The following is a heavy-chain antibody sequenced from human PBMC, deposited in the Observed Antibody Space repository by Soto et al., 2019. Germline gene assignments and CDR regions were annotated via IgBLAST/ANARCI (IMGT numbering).Heavy chain of an antibody. CDR1: GNTFINYG. Sequence: QVQLVQSGAEVKNPGASLRVSCKASGNTFINYGISWVRQAPGQGLEWMGWINTYSDRTNYAQEFQGRVSMTTEKSTSTVYLELRSLRSGDTAVYYCARDYTGRGYFDYWGQGSLVTVSS. J-gene: IGHJ4*02. V-gene: IGHV1-18*04. D-gene: IGHD2-8*02. CDR3: ARDYTGRGYFDY. CDR2: INTYSDRT.